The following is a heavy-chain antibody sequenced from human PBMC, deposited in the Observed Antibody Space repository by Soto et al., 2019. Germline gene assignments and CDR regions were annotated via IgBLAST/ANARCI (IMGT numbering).Heavy chain of an antibody. CDR3: ARGTTVITWAPRDFYYCGLDV. D-gene: IGHD4-17*01. CDR1: GGTLSSYP. Sequence: QVHLVQSGPEVKKPGSSVKVSCKAPGGTLSSYPRSWVRLAPGQGLEWMGGIIPLHGAKNFTKKFQGCFSITVDKSTSKLYMALRSLTSDDTAIYFCARGTTVITWAPRDFYYCGLDVWGQGTTVTVSS. V-gene: IGHV1-69*08. J-gene: IGHJ6*02. CDR2: IIPLHGAK.